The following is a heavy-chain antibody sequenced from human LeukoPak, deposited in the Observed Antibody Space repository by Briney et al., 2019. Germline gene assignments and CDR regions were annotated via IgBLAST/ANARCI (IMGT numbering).Heavy chain of an antibody. CDR2: LSGSGDDA. V-gene: IGHV3-23*01. Sequence: GRCLRLSCAASGSTVSNSAMTWVRQAPGKGLEWGSTLSGSGDDAPSADSVTGRYTLSRDNSPNPLYLQVSSLRAEDTVMYYGANGVHSASIYYLESWGQGPLVTVSS. D-gene: IGHD2-21*01. CDR3: ANGVHSASIYYLES. J-gene: IGHJ4*02. CDR1: GSTVSNSA.